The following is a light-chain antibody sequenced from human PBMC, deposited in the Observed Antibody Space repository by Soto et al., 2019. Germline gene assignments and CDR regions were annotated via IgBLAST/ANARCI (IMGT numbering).Light chain of an antibody. J-gene: IGKJ2*01. Sequence: EVVLTQSPGTLSLSPGERATLSCCASQSVSRSYLAWYQQKPGQAPRLLIYIASSRATCIPDRFSGSGSGTDFTLTISRLEPEDFAMYYCQQYGSSPYTFGQGTKLEIK. CDR1: QSVSRSY. CDR3: QQYGSSPYT. V-gene: IGKV3-20*01. CDR2: IAS.